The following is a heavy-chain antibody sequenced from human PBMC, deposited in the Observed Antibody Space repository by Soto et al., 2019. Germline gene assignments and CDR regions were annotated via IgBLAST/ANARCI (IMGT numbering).Heavy chain of an antibody. Sequence: SETLSLTCTVSGGSISSGGYYWSWIRQHPGKGLEWIGYIYYSGSTCYNPSLKSRVTISVDTSKNQFSLKLSSVTAADTAVYYCASTADSSGYYYYLDYWGQGTLVTVSS. CDR3: ASTADSSGYYYYLDY. D-gene: IGHD3-22*01. V-gene: IGHV4-31*03. CDR1: GGSISSGGYY. CDR2: IYYSGST. J-gene: IGHJ4*02.